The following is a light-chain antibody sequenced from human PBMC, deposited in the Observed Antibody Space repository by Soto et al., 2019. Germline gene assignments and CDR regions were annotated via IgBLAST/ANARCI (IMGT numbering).Light chain of an antibody. CDR2: DAS. CDR3: QQSYTTVYT. V-gene: IGKV1-39*01. CDR1: QTIGAN. J-gene: IGKJ2*01. Sequence: IHMTQSPSSLSASVGQGVHLPSLASQTIGANLNWYRQKPGKAPTLLIYDASTLQSGVPSRFSGLGSGTDFALTITSLQPDDSATYYCQQSYTTVYTFGQGTKVDIK.